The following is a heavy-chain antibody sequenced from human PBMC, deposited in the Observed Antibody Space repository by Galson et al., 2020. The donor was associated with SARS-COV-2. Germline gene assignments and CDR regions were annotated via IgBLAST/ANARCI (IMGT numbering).Heavy chain of an antibody. CDR3: ARDLDYDFWSGYSRHFDY. D-gene: IGHD3-3*01. CDR2: ISSSSSTI. Sequence: GGSLRLSCAASGFTFSSYSMNWVRQAPGKGLEWVSYISSSSSTIHYADSVKGRFAISRDNAKNSLYLQMNSLRAEDTAVYYCARDLDYDFWSGYSRHFDYWGQGTLVTVSS. CDR1: GFTFSSYS. V-gene: IGHV3-48*04. J-gene: IGHJ4*02.